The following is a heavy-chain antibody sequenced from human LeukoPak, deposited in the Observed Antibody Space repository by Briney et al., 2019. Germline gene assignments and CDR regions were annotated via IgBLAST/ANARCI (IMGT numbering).Heavy chain of an antibody. D-gene: IGHD5-18*01. Sequence: SETLSLTCTVSGGSISSSSYYWGWIRQPPGKGLEWIGSIYYSGSTYYNPSLKSRVTISVDTSKNQFSLKLSSVTAADTAVYYCARAFKQLWFTIFYFDYWGQGTLVTVSS. CDR3: ARAFKQLWFTIFYFDY. V-gene: IGHV4-39*07. CDR1: GGSISSSSYY. CDR2: IYYSGST. J-gene: IGHJ4*02.